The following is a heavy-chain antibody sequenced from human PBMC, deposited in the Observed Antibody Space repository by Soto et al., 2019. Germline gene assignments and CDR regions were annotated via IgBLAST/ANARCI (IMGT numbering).Heavy chain of an antibody. J-gene: IGHJ4*02. CDR3: ARAPPYCSGGSCYSVDY. D-gene: IGHD2-15*01. CDR2: INAGNGNT. V-gene: IGHV1-3*01. Sequence: QVQLVQSGAEVKKPGASVKVSCKASGYTFTSYAMHWVRQAPGQRLEWMGWINAGNGNTKYSQKFHGRVTITRDTSASTAYMELSSLRSEDTAVYYCARAPPYCSGGSCYSVDYWGQGTLVTVSS. CDR1: GYTFTSYA.